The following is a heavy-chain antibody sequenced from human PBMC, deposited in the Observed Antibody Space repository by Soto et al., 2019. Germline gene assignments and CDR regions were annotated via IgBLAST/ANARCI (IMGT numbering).Heavy chain of an antibody. CDR1: GFTFSSYA. CDR3: AKATATGGGAFDI. V-gene: IGHV3-30-3*01. Sequence: PGGSLRLSCAASGFTFSSYAMHWVRQAPGKGLEWVAVISYDGSNKYYPDSVKGRFTISRDNSKNTVFLQMNSLTAGDTAVYYCAKATATGGGAFDICGQGTMVTVSS. J-gene: IGHJ3*02. D-gene: IGHD2-8*02. CDR2: ISYDGSNK.